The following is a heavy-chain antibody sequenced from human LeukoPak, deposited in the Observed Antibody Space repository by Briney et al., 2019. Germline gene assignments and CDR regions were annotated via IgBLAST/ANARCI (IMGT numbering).Heavy chain of an antibody. Sequence: VSYISSSGSTIYYADSVKGRFTISRDNAKNSLYLQMNSLRAEDTAVYYCAREASGSYWVDYWGQGTLVTVSS. V-gene: IGHV3-11*01. CDR3: AREASGSYWVDY. CDR2: ISSSGSTI. D-gene: IGHD1-26*01. J-gene: IGHJ4*02.